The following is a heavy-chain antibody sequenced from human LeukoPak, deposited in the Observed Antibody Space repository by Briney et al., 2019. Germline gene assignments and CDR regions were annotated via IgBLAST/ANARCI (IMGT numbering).Heavy chain of an antibody. V-gene: IGHV1-69*13. CDR3: ARVGGCSSTSCYEGWFDS. CDR2: IIPIFGTA. J-gene: IGHJ5*01. D-gene: IGHD2-2*01. CDR1: GGTFSSYA. Sequence: ASVKVSCKASGGTFSSYAISWVRQAPGQGLEWMGGIIPIFGTANYAQKFQGRVTITADESTSTAYVELSSLRSEDTAVYYCARVGGCSSTSCYEGWFDSWGQGTLVTVSS.